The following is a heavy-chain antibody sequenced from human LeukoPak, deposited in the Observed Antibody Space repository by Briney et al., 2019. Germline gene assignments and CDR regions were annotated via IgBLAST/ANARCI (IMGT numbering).Heavy chain of an antibody. CDR1: RDSFTGYW. V-gene: IGHV5-51*01. D-gene: IGHD1-26*01. CDR3: ARAARGSWFDP. J-gene: IGHJ5*02. CDR2: IYPGDSDT. Sequence: GESLKISCKGARDSFTGYWTGWVRQIPGKGLEWMGIIYPGDSDTRYSPSFQGQVTISADKSISTAYLHWSSLKASDTAVYYCARAARGSWFDPWGQGTLVTVSS.